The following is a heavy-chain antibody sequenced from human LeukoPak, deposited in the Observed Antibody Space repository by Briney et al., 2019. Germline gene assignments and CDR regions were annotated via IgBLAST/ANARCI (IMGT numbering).Heavy chain of an antibody. CDR1: GFTFSSYA. D-gene: IGHD1-14*01. CDR3: AKLTLFSANYYYYGMDV. CDR2: ISGSGGST. J-gene: IGHJ6*02. Sequence: GGSLRLSCAASGFTFSSYAMSWVRQAPGRGLEWVSAISGSGGSTYYADSVKGRFTISRDNSKNTLYLQMNSLRAEDTAVYYCAKLTLFSANYYYYGMDVWGQGTTVTVSS. V-gene: IGHV3-23*01.